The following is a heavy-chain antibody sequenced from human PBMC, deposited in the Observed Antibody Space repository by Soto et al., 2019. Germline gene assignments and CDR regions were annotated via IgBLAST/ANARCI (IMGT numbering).Heavy chain of an antibody. Sequence: PSETLSLTCTVSGGSISIYYWTWIRHPPGNGLEWLAYVYPSGSTNYNPSLKGRVPVSIATSKNQFSLKLTSVTAADTGHYFWGTDEDGNFLNYWGQGTMVTVSS. CDR1: GGSISIYY. CDR2: VYPSGST. D-gene: IGHD4-17*01. V-gene: IGHV4-59*01. J-gene: IGHJ4*02. CDR3: GTDEDGNFLNY.